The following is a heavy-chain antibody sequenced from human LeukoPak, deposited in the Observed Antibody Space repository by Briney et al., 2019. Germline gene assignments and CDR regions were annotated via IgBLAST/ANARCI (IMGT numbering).Heavy chain of an antibody. V-gene: IGHV3-7*01. Sequence: GGSLRLSCAASGFTFSSYWMSWVRQAPGKGLEWVANIKQDGSEKYYVDSVKGRFTISRDNARNSLYLQMNSLKAEDTAVYYCTTFMPSSSSDYDYYFYMDVWGKGTTVTVSS. CDR3: TTFMPSSSSDYDYYFYMDV. J-gene: IGHJ6*03. CDR2: IKQDGSEK. D-gene: IGHD6-6*01. CDR1: GFTFSSYW.